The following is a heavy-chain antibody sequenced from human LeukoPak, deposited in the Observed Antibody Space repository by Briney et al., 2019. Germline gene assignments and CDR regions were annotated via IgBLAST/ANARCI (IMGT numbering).Heavy chain of an antibody. CDR2: IISRGDTT. V-gene: IGHV3-48*04. D-gene: IGHD2-15*01. CDR1: GFTFNDYS. Sequence: GGSLRLSCAASGFTFNDYSMNWVRQAPGKGLEWVSNIISRGDTTHYADSVKGRFSISRDNAKNSVFLQLNSLRAEDTAVYYCARGRGYCSGASCDIDHWGQGTLVTVSS. J-gene: IGHJ4*02. CDR3: ARGRGYCSGASCDIDH.